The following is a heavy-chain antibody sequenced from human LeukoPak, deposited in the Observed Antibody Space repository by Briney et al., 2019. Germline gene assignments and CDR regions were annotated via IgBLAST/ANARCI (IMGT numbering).Heavy chain of an antibody. D-gene: IGHD6-6*01. V-gene: IGHV3-9*01. J-gene: IGHJ6*03. Sequence: GRSLRLSCAASGFTFDDYAMHWVRQAPGKGLEWVSGISWNSGSIGYADSVKGRFTISRDNAKNSLYLQMNSLRAEDTAVYYCAKVPVGSSSFYYYYYMDVWGKGTTVTVSS. CDR1: GFTFDDYA. CDR2: ISWNSGSI. CDR3: AKVPVGSSSFYYYYYMDV.